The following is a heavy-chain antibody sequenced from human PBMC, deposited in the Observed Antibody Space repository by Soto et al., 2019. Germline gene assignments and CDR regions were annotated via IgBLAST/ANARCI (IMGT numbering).Heavy chain of an antibody. CDR2: IYYSGST. V-gene: IGHV4-59*01. CDR3: AREAGVRYPCDP. J-gene: IGHJ5*02. D-gene: IGHD3-9*01. CDR1: VGSIISYY. Sequence: SETLSLTCTVSVGSIISYYWSWIRQPPGKGLEWIGYIYYSGSTDYNPSLKSRVTISVDTSKNQFSLRLSSVSAADTAMYYCAREAGVRYPCDPWGQGNLVTVS.